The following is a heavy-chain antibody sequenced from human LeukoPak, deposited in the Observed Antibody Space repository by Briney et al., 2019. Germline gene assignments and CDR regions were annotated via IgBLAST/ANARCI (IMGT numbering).Heavy chain of an antibody. V-gene: IGHV1-2*06. D-gene: IGHD2-2*01. CDR3: ARQLPSFIVVVPAADFDY. CDR1: GYTFTGYY. Sequence: ASVNVSCMASGYTFTGYYMHWVRQAPGQGLEWMGRINPNSGGTNYAQKFQGRVTMTRDTSISTAYMELSRLRSDDTAVYYCARQLPSFIVVVPAADFDYWGQGTLVTVSS. CDR2: INPNSGGT. J-gene: IGHJ4*02.